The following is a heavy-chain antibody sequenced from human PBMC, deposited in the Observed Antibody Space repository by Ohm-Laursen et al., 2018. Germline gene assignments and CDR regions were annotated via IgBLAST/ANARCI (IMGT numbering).Heavy chain of an antibody. CDR3: ARGGGYSRSINNAFDI. V-gene: IGHV4-59*07. CDR2: IYYSGST. CDR1: GGSISSYY. Sequence: SDTLSLTCTVSGGSISSYYWSWIRQPPGKGLEWIGYIYYSGSTNYNPSLKSRVTISLDTSKNQFSLKLSSVTAADTAVYYCARGGGYSRSINNAFDIWGQGTMVTVSS. J-gene: IGHJ3*02. D-gene: IGHD6-6*01.